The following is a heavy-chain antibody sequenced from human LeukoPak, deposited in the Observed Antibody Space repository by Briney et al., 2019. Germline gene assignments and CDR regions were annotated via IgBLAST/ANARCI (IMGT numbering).Heavy chain of an antibody. Sequence: GGSLRLSCAASGFTFSSYAMHWVRQAPGKGLEWVAVISYDGSNKYYADSVKGRFTISRDNSKNTLYLQMNSLRAEDTAVYYCARILRIARDYYGMDVWGQGTTVTVSS. V-gene: IGHV3-30-3*01. CDR2: ISYDGSNK. CDR1: GFTFSSYA. D-gene: IGHD6-13*01. CDR3: ARILRIARDYYGMDV. J-gene: IGHJ6*02.